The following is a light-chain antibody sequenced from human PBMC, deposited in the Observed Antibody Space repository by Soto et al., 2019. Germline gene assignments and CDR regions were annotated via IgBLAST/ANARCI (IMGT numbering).Light chain of an antibody. CDR3: QQLFDSPIT. CDR1: HVISTS. Sequence: IQLSPSRPFLYPSLSDSGTITCRHSHVISTSLGWDQETPGKAPNLLIYAASTLESGVPSRFSATVSGTEFSLTITSLQPEDFATYYYQQLFDSPITFGQGTRLEI. J-gene: IGKJ5*01. CDR2: AAS. V-gene: IGKV1-9*01.